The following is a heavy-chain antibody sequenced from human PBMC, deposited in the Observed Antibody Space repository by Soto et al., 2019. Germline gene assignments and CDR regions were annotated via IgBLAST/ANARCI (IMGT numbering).Heavy chain of an antibody. J-gene: IGHJ5*02. V-gene: IGHV1-18*01. Sequence: ASVKVSCKASGYTFTSYGISWVRQAPGQGLEWMGWISAYNGNTNYAQKLQGRVTMTTDTSTSTAYMELRSLRTDDTAVYYCARNNWNDLSNWFDPWGQGTLVTVSS. CDR1: GYTFTSYG. CDR2: ISAYNGNT. D-gene: IGHD1-1*01. CDR3: ARNNWNDLSNWFDP.